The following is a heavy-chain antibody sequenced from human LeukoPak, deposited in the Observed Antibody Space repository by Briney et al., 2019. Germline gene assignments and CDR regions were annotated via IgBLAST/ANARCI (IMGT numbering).Heavy chain of an antibody. CDR3: ARARYGSGSWPFDY. CDR2: ISGSDGRT. J-gene: IGHJ4*02. D-gene: IGHD3-10*01. Sequence: PGGSLRLSCAASGFTFSSYAVNWVRQAPGKGLEWVSTISGSDGRTYYADSVKGRFTISRDNAKNSLYLQMNSLRAEDTAVYYCARARYGSGSWPFDYWGQGTLVTVSS. V-gene: IGHV3-23*01. CDR1: GFTFSSYA.